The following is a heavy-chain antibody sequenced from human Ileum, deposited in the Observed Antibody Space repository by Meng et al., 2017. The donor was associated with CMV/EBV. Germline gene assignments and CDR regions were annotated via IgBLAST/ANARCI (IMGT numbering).Heavy chain of an antibody. D-gene: IGHD3-10*02. Sequence: GGSLRLSCTASGFTFSNYWMSWIRQAPGKGLEWVANINQDESAKDYVDSVKGRFAVSRDNAKNSLFLQTNSLRVEDTAVYYCGGPPLSGGGQGTLATFPS. J-gene: IGHJ4*02. CDR2: INQDESAK. CDR1: GFTFSNYW. CDR3: GGPPLSG. V-gene: IGHV3-7*01.